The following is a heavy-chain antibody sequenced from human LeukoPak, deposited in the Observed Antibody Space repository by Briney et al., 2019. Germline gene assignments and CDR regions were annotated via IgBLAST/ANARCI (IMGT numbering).Heavy chain of an antibody. J-gene: IGHJ3*02. V-gene: IGHV3-72*01. D-gene: IGHD4-17*01. CDR2: TRDKANSYTT. Sequence: GRSLRLSCAASGLTFSDHHIDWGRQAPGEGLEWVGRTRDKANSYTTEYAASVKGRFMISRDASRNSLFLQMNSLKTEDTAVYFCARDLGYGDSFDIWGQGTMVTVSS. CDR3: ARDLGYGDSFDI. CDR1: GLTFSDHH.